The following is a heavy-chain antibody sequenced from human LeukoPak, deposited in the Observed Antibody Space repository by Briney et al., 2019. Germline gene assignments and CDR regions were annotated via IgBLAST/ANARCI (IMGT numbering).Heavy chain of an antibody. D-gene: IGHD6-6*01. CDR1: GGSTSSYY. V-gene: IGHV4-39*07. CDR2: IYYSGST. CDR3: ARFIAARLDAFDI. Sequence: SETLSLTCTVSGGSTSSYYWGWIRQPPGKGLEWIGTIYYSGSTYYNPSLKSRVTISVDTSKNQFSLKLSSVTAADTAVYYCARFIAARLDAFDIWGQGTMVTVSS. J-gene: IGHJ3*02.